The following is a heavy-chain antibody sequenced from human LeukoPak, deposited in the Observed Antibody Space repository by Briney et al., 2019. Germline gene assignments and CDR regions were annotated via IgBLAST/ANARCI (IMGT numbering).Heavy chain of an antibody. CDR3: ARGLAARPFDY. Sequence: GSLRLSCAASGFTFSSYGMSWVRQPPGKGLEWIGEINHSGSTNYNPSLKSRVTISVDTSKNQFSLKLSSVTAADTAVYYCARGLAARPFDYWGQGTLVTVSS. V-gene: IGHV4-34*01. J-gene: IGHJ4*02. CDR2: INHSGST. D-gene: IGHD6-6*01. CDR1: GFTFSSYG.